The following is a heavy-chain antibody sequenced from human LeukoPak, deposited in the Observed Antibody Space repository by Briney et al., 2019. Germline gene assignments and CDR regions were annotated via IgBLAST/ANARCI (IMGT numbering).Heavy chain of an antibody. CDR2: IYYSGST. V-gene: IGHV4-30-4*01. CDR1: GGSISSGDYY. CDR3: ARVGPTLLLDF. D-gene: IGHD1-26*01. J-gene: IGHJ4*02. Sequence: PSQTLSLTCTVSGGSISSGDYYWSWIRQPPGKGLEWIGYIYYSGSTYYNPSLKSRVTISVDTSKEQFSLKLSSVTAADTAVYYCARVGPTLLLDFWGQGTLVTVSS.